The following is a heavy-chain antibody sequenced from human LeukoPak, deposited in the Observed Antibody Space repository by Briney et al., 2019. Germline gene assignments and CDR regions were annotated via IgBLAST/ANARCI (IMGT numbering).Heavy chain of an antibody. J-gene: IGHJ4*02. Sequence: GGSLRLSCAASGFTFSSYAMSWVRQAPGKGLEWVSAISGSGGSTYNADSVKGRFTISGDSSKNTLYLQMNSLRAEDTATYYCAKEASGGYGYFDHWGQGTLVTVSS. CDR2: ISGSGGST. V-gene: IGHV3-23*01. CDR3: AKEASGGYGYFDH. D-gene: IGHD5-12*01. CDR1: GFTFSSYA.